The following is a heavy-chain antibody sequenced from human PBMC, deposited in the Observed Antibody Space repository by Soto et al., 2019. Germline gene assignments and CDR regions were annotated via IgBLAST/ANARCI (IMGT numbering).Heavy chain of an antibody. V-gene: IGHV1-69*12. Sequence: QVQLVQSGAEVKKPGSSVKVSCKASGGTFSSYAISWVRQAPGQGLEWMGEIIPIFGTANYAQKFQGRVTTTADESTGTSYMELSSLRSDDTAVYYCARDRGPSSGYYPSWFDPWGQGTLVSVSS. CDR2: IIPIFGTA. J-gene: IGHJ5*02. CDR3: ARDRGPSSGYYPSWFDP. CDR1: GGTFSSYA. D-gene: IGHD3-22*01.